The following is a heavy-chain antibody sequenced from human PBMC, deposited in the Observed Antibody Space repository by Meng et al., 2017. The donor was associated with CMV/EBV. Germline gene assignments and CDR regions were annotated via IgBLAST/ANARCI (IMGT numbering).Heavy chain of an antibody. CDR2: IYSGGST. D-gene: IGHD2-2*01. Sequence: GESLKISCAASGFTVSSNYMSWVRQAPGKGLEWVSVIYSGGSTYYADSVKGRFTISRDKSKNTLYLQMNSLRAEDTAVYYCARPSEGYYYGMDVWGQGTMVTVSS. J-gene: IGHJ6*02. CDR1: GFTVSSNY. CDR3: ARPSEGYYYGMDV. V-gene: IGHV3-53*01.